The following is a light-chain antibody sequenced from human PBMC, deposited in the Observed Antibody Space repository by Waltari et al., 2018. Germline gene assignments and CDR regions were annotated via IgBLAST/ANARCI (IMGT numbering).Light chain of an antibody. CDR3: QQYNSYSIT. V-gene: IGKV1-5*03. CDR1: QTISSW. CDR2: RAS. J-gene: IGKJ5*01. Sequence: DIQLTPSPSTLSASGGDRDPITCRASQTISSWLAWYQQQPGKAPRLLIYRASTLESGVPSRFSGSGSGTEFTLTISSLQPDDFATYYCQQYNSYSITFGQGTRLEIK.